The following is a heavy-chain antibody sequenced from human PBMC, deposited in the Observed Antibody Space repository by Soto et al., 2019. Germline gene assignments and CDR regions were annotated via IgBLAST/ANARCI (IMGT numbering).Heavy chain of an antibody. V-gene: IGHV3-74*01. J-gene: IGHJ5*02. CDR1: GFTFSNYF. Sequence: GGSLRLSCAASGFTFSNYFMHWVRQVPGEGLVWVSRMSGDGKTISYADSVTGRFTISRDNAKNILYLQMNSLRVEDTAVYYCPRTYVPGIAGFDPWGQGTLVTVSS. D-gene: IGHD1-1*01. CDR3: PRTYVPGIAGFDP. CDR2: MSGDGKTI.